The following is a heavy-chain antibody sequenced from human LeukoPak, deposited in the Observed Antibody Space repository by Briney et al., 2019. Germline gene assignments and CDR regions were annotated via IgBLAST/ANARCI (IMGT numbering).Heavy chain of an antibody. CDR3: ARSMTTVTTDVDY. V-gene: IGHV1-2*02. Sequence: GASVKVSCKASGYTFTGYYMHWVRQAPGQGLEWMGWINPNSGGTNYAQKSQGRVTMTRDTSISTAYMELSRLRSDDTAVYYCARSMTTVTTDVDYWGQGTLVTVSS. D-gene: IGHD4-17*01. CDR1: GYTFTGYY. CDR2: INPNSGGT. J-gene: IGHJ4*02.